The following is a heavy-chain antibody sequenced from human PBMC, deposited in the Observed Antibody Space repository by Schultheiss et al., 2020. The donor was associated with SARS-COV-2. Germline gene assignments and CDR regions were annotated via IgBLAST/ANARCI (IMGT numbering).Heavy chain of an antibody. V-gene: IGHV3-21*01. CDR1: GFTFSSYS. Sequence: GGSLRLSCAASGFTFSSYSMNWVRQAPGKGLEWVSAISGSGGSTYYADSVKGRFTISRDNAKNSLYLQMNSLRAEDTAVYYCAKITYYYDSSALGVDYWGQGTLVTVSS. J-gene: IGHJ4*02. CDR3: AKITYYYDSSALGVDY. CDR2: ISGSGGST. D-gene: IGHD3-22*01.